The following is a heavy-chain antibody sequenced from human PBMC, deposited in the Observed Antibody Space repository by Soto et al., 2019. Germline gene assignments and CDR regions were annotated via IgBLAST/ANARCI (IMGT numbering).Heavy chain of an antibody. D-gene: IGHD3-3*01. CDR2: FCWNDDK. CDR1: GFSLSRNEVG. Sequence: DSVPTLVNPTQTVTLTCTFSGFSLSRNEVGVGVGWIRQPPGKALEWLALFCWNDDKFYKSSLKNRLSITKDTSKNQVVLTMTKMESVGTDQYYCAHRNHLSSGSFICSVVVWG. V-gene: IGHV2-5*01. CDR3: AHRNHLSSGSFICSVVV. J-gene: IGHJ6*02.